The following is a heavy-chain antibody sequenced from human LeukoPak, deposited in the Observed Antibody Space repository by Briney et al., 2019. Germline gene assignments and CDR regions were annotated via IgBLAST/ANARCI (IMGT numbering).Heavy chain of an antibody. CDR1: GVSISSGGYY. J-gene: IGHJ5*02. CDR2: IYYSGST. Sequence: SETLSLTCTVSGVSISSGGYYWSWIRQHPGKGLEWIGYIYYSGSTYYNPSLKSRVTISVDTSKNQFSLKLSSVTAADTAVYYCARYCSGGSCSWFDPWGQGTLVTVSS. V-gene: IGHV4-31*03. D-gene: IGHD2-15*01. CDR3: ARYCSGGSCSWFDP.